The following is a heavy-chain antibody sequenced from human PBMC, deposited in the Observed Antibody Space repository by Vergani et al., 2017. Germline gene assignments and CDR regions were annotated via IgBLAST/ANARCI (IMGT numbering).Heavy chain of an antibody. J-gene: IGHJ6*02. CDR2: IYYSGST. D-gene: IGHD3-9*01. Sequence: QLQLQESGPGLVKPSETLSLTCTVSGGSISSSSYYWGWIRQPPGKGLEWIGSIYYSGSTYYNPSLKSRVTISVDTSKNQFSLKLSSVTAADTAVYYCARGRILTGYLFVWGQGTTVTVSS. CDR1: GGSISSSSYY. CDR3: ARGRILTGYLFV. V-gene: IGHV4-39*01.